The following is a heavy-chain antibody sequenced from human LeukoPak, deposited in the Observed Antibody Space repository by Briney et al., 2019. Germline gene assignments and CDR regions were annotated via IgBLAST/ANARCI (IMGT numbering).Heavy chain of an antibody. J-gene: IGHJ4*02. CDR3: TGPDLEYYFDY. D-gene: IGHD3-3*01. Sequence: GGSLRLSCAASGFTFSNAWMSWVRQAPGKGLGWVGRIKSKTDCRTTDYAAPVKGRFTISRDDSKNTLYLQMSSLKTEDRAVYYCTGPDLEYYFDYWGEGTLVTVSS. CDR1: GFTFSNAW. V-gene: IGHV3-15*01. CDR2: IKSKTDCRTT.